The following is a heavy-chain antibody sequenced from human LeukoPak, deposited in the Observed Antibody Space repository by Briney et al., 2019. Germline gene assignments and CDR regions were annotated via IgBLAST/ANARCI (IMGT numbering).Heavy chain of an antibody. D-gene: IGHD4-11*01. J-gene: IGHJ4*02. V-gene: IGHV1-18*01. CDR1: GYTFTTYG. CDR3: ARGRGIYMTTTTYYFDY. Sequence: ASVKVSCKASGYTFTTYGISWVRQAPGQGLEWMACISAYNGNTNYAQNLQGRVTMTTDTSTSTAYMELRSLRSDDTAVYYCARGRGIYMTTTTYYFDYWGQGTLVTVSS. CDR2: ISAYNGNT.